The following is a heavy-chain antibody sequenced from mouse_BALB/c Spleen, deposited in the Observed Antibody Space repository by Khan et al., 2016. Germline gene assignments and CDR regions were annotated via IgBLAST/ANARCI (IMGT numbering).Heavy chain of an antibody. V-gene: IGHV1-54*01. J-gene: IGHJ4*01. CDR1: GYAFTNYL. CDR3: ARDGNYYAMDY. D-gene: IGHD2-1*01. CDR2: INPGSGGT. Sequence: VQLQESGAELVRPGTSVKVSCKASGYAFTNYLIEWVKQRPGQGLEWIGVINPGSGGTNYNEKFKGKATLTADKSSSTAYMQLSSLTSDDSAVDFCARDGNYYAMDYWGQGTSVTVSS.